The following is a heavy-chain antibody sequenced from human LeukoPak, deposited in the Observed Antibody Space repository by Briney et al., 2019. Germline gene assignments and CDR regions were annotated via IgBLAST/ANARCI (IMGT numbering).Heavy chain of an antibody. V-gene: IGHV3-7*01. Sequence: GGSLRLSCAASGFTFSSYWMSWVRQAPGEGLEWVANIKQDGSEKYYVDSVKGRFTISRDNSKNTLYLQMNSLRAEDTAVYYCAREALLGDGYNWVDYWGQGTLVTVSS. J-gene: IGHJ4*02. CDR3: AREALLGDGYNWVDY. D-gene: IGHD5-24*01. CDR1: GFTFSSYW. CDR2: IKQDGSEK.